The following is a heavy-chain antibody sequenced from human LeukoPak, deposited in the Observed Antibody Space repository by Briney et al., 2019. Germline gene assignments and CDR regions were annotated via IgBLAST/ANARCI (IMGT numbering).Heavy chain of an antibody. CDR1: GSTVSSHY. CDR2: IYTGGST. Sequence: GGSLRLSCAVSGSTVSSHYMSWVRQAPGKGLEWVSVIYTGGSTYYADSVKGRFTISRDNSKNTLYLQMNRLRVEDTAVYYCARAPPYDLLTGYFDYWGQGTLVTVSS. D-gene: IGHD3-9*01. CDR3: ARAPPYDLLTGYFDY. J-gene: IGHJ4*02. V-gene: IGHV3-53*01.